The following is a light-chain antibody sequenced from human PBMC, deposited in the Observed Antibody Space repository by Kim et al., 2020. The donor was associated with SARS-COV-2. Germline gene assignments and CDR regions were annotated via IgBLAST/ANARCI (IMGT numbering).Light chain of an antibody. J-gene: IGLJ1*01. V-gene: IGLV3-1*01. CDR3: QAWDSSAYV. Sequence: VSPGQTASITCSGDKLGDKYACWYQQKPGQSPVLVIYQDSKRPSGIPERFSGSNSGNTATLTISGTQAMDEADYYCQAWDSSAYVFGTGTKVTVL. CDR1: KLGDKY. CDR2: QDS.